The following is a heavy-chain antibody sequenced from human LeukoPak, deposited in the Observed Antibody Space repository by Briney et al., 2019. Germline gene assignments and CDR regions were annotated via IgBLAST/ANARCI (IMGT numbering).Heavy chain of an antibody. Sequence: GGSLRLSCAASGFTFSSYAMSWGRQAPGKGPEGFAGMSNRGGGIIYYAHSVKSRFTMSTNYSKKTLYLQMYRLRAAATAVYYCAKGGPAYCSNGVCSPRAVAAIDYWGQGTLVTVSS. CDR1: GFTFSSYA. CDR2: MSNRGGGII. J-gene: IGHJ4*02. V-gene: IGHV3-23*01. D-gene: IGHD2-8*01. CDR3: AKGGPAYCSNGVCSPRAVAAIDY.